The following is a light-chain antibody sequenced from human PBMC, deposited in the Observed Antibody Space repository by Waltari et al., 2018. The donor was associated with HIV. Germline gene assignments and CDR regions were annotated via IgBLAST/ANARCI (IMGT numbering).Light chain of an antibody. CDR2: EVS. CDR1: SSDVGGYNY. J-gene: IGLJ1*01. Sequence: QSALTQPASVSGSPGQSITISCTGTSSDVGGYNYVSWYQQHPGKAPKHMISEVSNRPSWVTNRFSGSKSGNTASLTISGLQVEDEADYYCSSYTSSSTLYVFGTGTKVTVL. CDR3: SSYTSSSTLYV. V-gene: IGLV2-14*01.